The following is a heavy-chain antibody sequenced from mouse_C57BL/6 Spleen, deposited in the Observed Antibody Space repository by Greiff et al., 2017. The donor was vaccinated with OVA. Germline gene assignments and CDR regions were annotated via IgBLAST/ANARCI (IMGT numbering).Heavy chain of an antibody. V-gene: IGHV7-3*01. D-gene: IGHD2-4*01. CDR2: IRNKANGYTT. CDR3: ARYIVSGYDYDTYYFDY. J-gene: IGHJ2*01. Sequence: EVMLVESGGGLVQPGGSLSLSCAASGFTFTDYYMSWVRQPPGKALEWLGFIRNKANGYTTEYSASVKGRFTISRDNSQSILYLQMNALRAEDSATYYCARYIVSGYDYDTYYFDYWGQGTTLTVSS. CDR1: GFTFTDYY.